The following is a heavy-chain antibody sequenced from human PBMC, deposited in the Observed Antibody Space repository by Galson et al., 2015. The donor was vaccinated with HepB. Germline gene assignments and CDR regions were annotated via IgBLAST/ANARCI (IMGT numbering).Heavy chain of an antibody. D-gene: IGHD2-2*02. Sequence: GQGLEWMGRIIPILGIANYAQKFQGRVTITADKSTSTAYMELSSLRSEDTAVYYCARDGGDRYCSSTSCYTQTWFDPWGQGTLVTVSS. V-gene: IGHV1-69*04. CDR2: IIPILGIA. CDR3: ARDGGDRYCSSTSCYTQTWFDP. J-gene: IGHJ5*02.